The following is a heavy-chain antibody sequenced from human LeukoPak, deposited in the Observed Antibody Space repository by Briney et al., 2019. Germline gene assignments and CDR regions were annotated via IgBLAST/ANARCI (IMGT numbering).Heavy chain of an antibody. D-gene: IGHD3-22*01. CDR1: GGTFSSYA. J-gene: IGHJ4*02. CDR2: IIPIFGIA. CDR3: AREARWDYYDSSGYYPEY. V-gene: IGHV1-69*10. Sequence: SVRVSCKASGGTFSSYAISWVRQAPGQGLEWMGGIIPIFGIANYAQKFQGRVTITADKSTSTAYMELSSLRSEDTAVYYCAREARWDYYDSSGYYPEYWGQGTLVTVSS.